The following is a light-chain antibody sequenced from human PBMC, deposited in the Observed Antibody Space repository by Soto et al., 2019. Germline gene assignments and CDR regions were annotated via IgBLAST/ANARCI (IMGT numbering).Light chain of an antibody. CDR3: SSYAGSNNLV. Sequence: QSALTQPPSASGSPGQSVTISCTGTSXXVGGYNYVSWYQQHPGKAPKLMIYEVSKRPSGVPDRFSGSKSGNTASLTVSGLQXXXEAXYYCSSYAGSNNLVFGGGTKLTVL. J-gene: IGLJ2*01. V-gene: IGLV2-8*01. CDR1: SXXVGGYNY. CDR2: EVS.